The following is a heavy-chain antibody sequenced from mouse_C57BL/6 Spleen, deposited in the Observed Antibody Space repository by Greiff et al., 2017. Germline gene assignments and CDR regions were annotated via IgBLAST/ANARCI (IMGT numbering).Heavy chain of an antibody. V-gene: IGHV1-72*01. CDR2: IDPNSGGT. CDR3: AREDYYGLHY. CDR1: GYTFTSYW. J-gene: IGHJ2*01. Sequence: QVKLQQPGAELVKPGASVTLSCKASGYTFTSYWMHWVKQRPGRGLEWIGRIDPNSGGTKYNEKFKSKATLTVDKPSSTAYMQISSLTSEDSAVYYCAREDYYGLHYWGQGTPLTVSS. D-gene: IGHD1-1*01.